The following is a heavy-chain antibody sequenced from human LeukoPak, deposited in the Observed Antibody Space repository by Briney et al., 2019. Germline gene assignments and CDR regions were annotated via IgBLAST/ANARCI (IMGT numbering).Heavy chain of an antibody. D-gene: IGHD2-2*01. CDR2: ISAYNGNT. J-gene: IGHJ1*01. V-gene: IGHV1-18*01. Sequence: ASVKVSCKASGYTFTSYGISWVRQAPGQGLEWMGWISAYNGNTNYAQKLQGRVTMTTDTSTSTAYMELRSLRSDDTAVYYCARGELRDIVVVPAAVEEYFQHWGQGTLVTVSS. CDR1: GYTFTSYG. CDR3: ARGELRDIVVVPAAVEEYFQH.